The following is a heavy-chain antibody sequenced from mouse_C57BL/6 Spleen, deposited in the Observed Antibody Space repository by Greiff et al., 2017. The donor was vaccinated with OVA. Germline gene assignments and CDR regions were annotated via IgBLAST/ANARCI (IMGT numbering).Heavy chain of an antibody. CDR2: INYDGSST. CDR3: ARVYYYGSRGGLYFDV. J-gene: IGHJ1*03. CDR1: GFTFSDYY. D-gene: IGHD1-1*01. Sequence: EVQRVESEGGLVQPGSSMKLSCTASGFTFSDYYMAWVRQVPEKGLEWVANINYDGSSTYYLDSLKSRFIISRDNAKNILYLKMSSLKSEDTATYYCARVYYYGSRGGLYFDVWGTVTTVTVSS. V-gene: IGHV5-16*01.